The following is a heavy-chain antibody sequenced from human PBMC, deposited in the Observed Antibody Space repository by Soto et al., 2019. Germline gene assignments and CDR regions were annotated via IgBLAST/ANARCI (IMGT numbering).Heavy chain of an antibody. D-gene: IGHD4-17*01. CDR1: GGTFSSYT. V-gene: IGHV1-69*04. CDR2: IIPILGIA. J-gene: IGHJ6*03. CDR3: AGENSQSTVITNYSSCSTDV. Sequence: ASVKVSCKASGGTFSSYTISWVRQAPGQGLEWMGRIIPILGIANYAQKFQGRVTITADKSTSTAYMELSSLRSEDTAVYYCAGENSQSTVITNYSSCSTDVWGKGTTVT.